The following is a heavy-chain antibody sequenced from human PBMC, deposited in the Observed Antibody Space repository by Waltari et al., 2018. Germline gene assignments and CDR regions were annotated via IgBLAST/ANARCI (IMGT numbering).Heavy chain of an antibody. CDR2: FSYDANT. V-gene: IGHV4-39*01. J-gene: IGHJ4*02. D-gene: IGHD2-15*01. CDR3: ARPGRVGGGSLMGLDY. CDR1: GGSIRSTSHY. Sequence: QLQLQESGPGLVKPSETLSLTCSVSGGSIRSTSHYWGWIRQPPGKGLEWIGSFSYDANTYYNPSLKSRITISVDTSKNQFSLQLRSVTAADTAIYYCARPGRVGGGSLMGLDYWGQGTLVTVSS.